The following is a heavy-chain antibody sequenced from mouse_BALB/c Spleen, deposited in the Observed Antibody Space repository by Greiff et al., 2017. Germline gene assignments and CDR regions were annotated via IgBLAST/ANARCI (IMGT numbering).Heavy chain of an antibody. V-gene: IGHV5-17*02. D-gene: IGHD1-1*02. CDR3: ARYYGYYAMDY. J-gene: IGHJ4*01. CDR1: GFTFSSFG. Sequence: EVQLVESGGGLVQPGGSRKLSCAASGFTFSSFGMHWVRQAPEKGLEWVAYISSGSSTIYYADTVKGRFTISRDNPKNTLFLQMTSLRSEDTAMYYCARYYGYYAMDYWGQGTSVTVSS. CDR2: ISSGSSTI.